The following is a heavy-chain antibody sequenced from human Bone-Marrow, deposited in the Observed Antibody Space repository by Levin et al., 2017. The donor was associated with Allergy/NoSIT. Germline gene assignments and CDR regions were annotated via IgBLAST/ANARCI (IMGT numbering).Heavy chain of an antibody. CDR2: LSYTGTT. Sequence: PSQTLSLTCSVSGASVTTSYWSWIRQPPGKGLEWIGHLSYTGTTNYNPSLNSRVTISEDKSKNQIFLRLRSLSAADTAVYYCVGAPNPDFFDFWGQGILVPVSS. D-gene: IGHD3-16*01. J-gene: IGHJ4*02. V-gene: IGHV4-59*02. CDR1: GASVTTSY. CDR3: VGAPNPDFFDF.